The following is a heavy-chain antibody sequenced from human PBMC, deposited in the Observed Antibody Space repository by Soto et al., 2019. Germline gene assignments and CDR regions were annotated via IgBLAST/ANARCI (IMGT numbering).Heavy chain of an antibody. D-gene: IGHD2-15*01. Sequence: SEILSLTCSVSGVSIGSHCWSWIRQAPGKGPELVGYIYHTVNTNYNPALKSRVTISMDTSENQLSLQLSSVTAADTAVYYCARLQYSVVTALDIWGQGTMVTVSS. CDR1: GVSIGSHC. CDR2: IYHTVNT. CDR3: ARLQYSVVTALDI. J-gene: IGHJ3*02. V-gene: IGHV4-59*11.